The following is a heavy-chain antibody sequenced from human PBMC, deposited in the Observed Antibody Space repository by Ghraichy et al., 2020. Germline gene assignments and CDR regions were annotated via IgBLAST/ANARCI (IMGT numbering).Heavy chain of an antibody. J-gene: IGHJ5*02. CDR1: GYTFTSYG. CDR2: ISAYNGNT. D-gene: IGHD5-18*01. V-gene: IGHV1-18*04. Sequence: ASVKVSCKASGYTFTSYGISWVRQAPGQGLEWMGWISAYNGNTNYAQKLQGRVTMTTDTSTSTAYMELRSLRSDDTAMYYCARDPRYSYGYAWVWFDPWGQGTLVTVSS. CDR3: ARDPRYSYGYAWVWFDP.